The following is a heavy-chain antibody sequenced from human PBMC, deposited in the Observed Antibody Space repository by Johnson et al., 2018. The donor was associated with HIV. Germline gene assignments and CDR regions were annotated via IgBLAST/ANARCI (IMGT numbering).Heavy chain of an antibody. Sequence: VQLVESGGGLVKPGGSLRLSCAASGFTFSNAWMSWVRQAPGKGLEWVGRIKSKAYGETTEYAASVKGRFTISRDDSKSIAFLQMDSLKTEDTAMYYCTGGRDLRAFDIWGQGTMVTVSS. CDR3: TGGRDLRAFDI. CDR1: GFTFSNAW. J-gene: IGHJ3*02. D-gene: IGHD3-16*01. V-gene: IGHV3-15*01. CDR2: IKSKAYGETT.